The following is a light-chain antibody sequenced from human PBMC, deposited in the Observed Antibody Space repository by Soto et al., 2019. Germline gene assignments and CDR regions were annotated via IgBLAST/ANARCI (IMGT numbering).Light chain of an antibody. CDR1: SCAVGTFRL. Sequence: QSALTQPASVSGSPGQSITISCTGSSCAVGTFRLVSWYQHHPGKVPKLIIYEGSKRPSGVSDRFSGSEPGNTASLTISGLQAEDEADYYCCSSAPGRTFVFGTGTKVTVL. CDR2: EGS. CDR3: CSSAPGRTFV. V-gene: IGLV2-23*01. J-gene: IGLJ1*01.